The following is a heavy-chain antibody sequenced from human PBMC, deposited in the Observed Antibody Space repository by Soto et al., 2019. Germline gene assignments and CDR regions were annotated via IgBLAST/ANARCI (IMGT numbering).Heavy chain of an antibody. CDR3: AVTYFDYTWGQYHYS. CDR1: AVTXTSYF. Sequence: SXKVSFKAPAVTXTSYFINLVRQAPGHGLEWSGVINPNGGSTKLAQTFQGRVTMTRDTSIKNANMELSSMSSEDTAIYYCAVTYFDYTWGQYHYSWGQGTPGTVSS. CDR2: INPNGGST. J-gene: IGHJ5*02. V-gene: IGHV1-46*01. D-gene: IGHD3-16*01.